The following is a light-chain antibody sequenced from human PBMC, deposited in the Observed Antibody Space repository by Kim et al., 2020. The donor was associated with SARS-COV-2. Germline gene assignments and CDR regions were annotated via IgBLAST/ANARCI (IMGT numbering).Light chain of an antibody. CDR2: DAS. V-gene: IGKV3-11*01. CDR3: QQRSNWPLT. CDR1: QSVSSY. Sequence: LSPGERATLSCRASQSVSSYLAWYQQKPGQAPRLLIYDASNRATGIPARFSGSGSVTDFTLTINSLEPEDFAVYFCQQRSNWPLTFGGGTKVDIK. J-gene: IGKJ4*01.